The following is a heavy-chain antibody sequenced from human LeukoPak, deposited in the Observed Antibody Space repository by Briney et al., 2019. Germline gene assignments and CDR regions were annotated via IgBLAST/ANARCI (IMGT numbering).Heavy chain of an antibody. V-gene: IGHV3-43D*03. CDR3: AKDFRQQLVPGAYYYYMEV. CDR1: GFTFDDYA. D-gene: IGHD6-13*01. CDR2: ISWDGGST. Sequence: GGSLRLSCAASGFTFDDYAMHWVRQAPGKGLEWVSLISWDGGSTYYADSVKGRFTISRDNSKNSLYLQMNSLRAEDTALYYCAKDFRQQLVPGAYYYYMEVWGKGTTVTVSS. J-gene: IGHJ6*03.